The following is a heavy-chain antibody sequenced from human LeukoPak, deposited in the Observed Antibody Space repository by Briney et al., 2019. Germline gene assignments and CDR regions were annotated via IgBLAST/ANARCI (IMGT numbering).Heavy chain of an antibody. J-gene: IGHJ5*02. D-gene: IGHD3-10*01. CDR1: GGSVTSGGFY. V-gene: IGHV4-39*01. CDR2: IYYTGST. CDR3: ARHSGSGSLSRPFDP. Sequence: SETLSLTCIVSGGSVTSGGFYWGWLRQPPGKRPEWFATIYYTGSTYYNPSLQTRVTISIHASKNQFSLRLTSVTATDTAVYHCARHSGSGSLSRPFDPWGQGSLVTVSS.